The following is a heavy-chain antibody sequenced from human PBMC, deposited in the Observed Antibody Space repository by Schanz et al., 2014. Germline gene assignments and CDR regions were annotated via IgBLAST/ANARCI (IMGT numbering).Heavy chain of an antibody. J-gene: IGHJ4*02. CDR3: ARDFQGCGPHLDY. CDR1: GFTFSSHW. D-gene: IGHD2-15*01. V-gene: IGHV3-74*01. CDR2: INSVGSNT. Sequence: EVHLLESGGGLVQPGGSLRLSCAASGFTFSSHWMHWVRQDPGKGLVWVARINSVGSNTDYADSVTGRFTISRDNAENTLFLQMNSLMAEDTSLYYCARDFQGCGPHLDYWGQGSLVTVSS.